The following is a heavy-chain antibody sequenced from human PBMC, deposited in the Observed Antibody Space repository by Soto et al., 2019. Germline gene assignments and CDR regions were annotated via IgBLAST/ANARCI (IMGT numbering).Heavy chain of an antibody. J-gene: IGHJ6*02. Sequence: SVKVSCKASGGTFSSYAISWVRQAPGQGLEWMGGIIPIFGTANYAQKFQGRVTITADESTSTAYMELSSLRSEDTAMYYCARGVVRGVKVPYYGMDVWGQGTTVTVSS. CDR1: GGTFSSYA. V-gene: IGHV1-69*13. CDR3: ARGVVRGVKVPYYGMDV. CDR2: IIPIFGTA. D-gene: IGHD3-10*01.